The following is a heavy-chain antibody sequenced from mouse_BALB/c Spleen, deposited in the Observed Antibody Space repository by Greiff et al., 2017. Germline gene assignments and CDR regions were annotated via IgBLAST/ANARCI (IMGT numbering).Heavy chain of an antibody. Sequence: VQLQQSGAELAKPGASVKMSCKASGYTFTSYWMHWVKQRPGQGLEWIGYINPSTGYTEYNQKFKDKATLTADKSSSTAYMQLSSLTSEDSAVYYCASSQAVFDYWGQGTTLTVSS. CDR2: INPSTGYT. D-gene: IGHD6-1*01. CDR1: GYTFTSYW. CDR3: ASSQAVFDY. J-gene: IGHJ2*01. V-gene: IGHV1-7*01.